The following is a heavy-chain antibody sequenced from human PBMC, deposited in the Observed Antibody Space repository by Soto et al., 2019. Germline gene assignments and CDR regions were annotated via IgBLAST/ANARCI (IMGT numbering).Heavy chain of an antibody. V-gene: IGHV1-18*01. CDR2: ISAYNGNT. CDR3: ARALGGSYYAPVDY. J-gene: IGHJ4*02. Sequence: QVQLVQSGAEVKKPGASVKVSCKASGYTFTSYGISWVRQAPGQGLEWMGWISAYNGNTNYAQKLQGRLTMTTDTSTSTAYMQLRSLRPNDTAVYYGARALGGSYYAPVDYWGQGTLVTVSS. D-gene: IGHD1-26*01. CDR1: GYTFTSYG.